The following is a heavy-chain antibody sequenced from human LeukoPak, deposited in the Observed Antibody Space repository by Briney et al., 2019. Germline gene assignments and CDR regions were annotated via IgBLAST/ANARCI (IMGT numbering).Heavy chain of an antibody. CDR3: ARGRSSWYGIAY. V-gene: IGHV1-8*01. D-gene: IGHD6-13*01. CDR1: GFTFTSYD. Sequence: ASVKVSCKASGFTFTSYDINWVRQATGQGLEWMGWMNPNSGNTGYAQKFQGRVTKTRNTSIGTAYMELSSLRSEDTAVYYCARGRSSWYGIAYWGQGTLVTVSS. J-gene: IGHJ4*02. CDR2: MNPNSGNT.